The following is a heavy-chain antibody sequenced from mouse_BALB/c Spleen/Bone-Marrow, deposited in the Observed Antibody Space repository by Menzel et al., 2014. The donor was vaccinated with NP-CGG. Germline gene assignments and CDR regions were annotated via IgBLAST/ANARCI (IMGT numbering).Heavy chain of an antibody. CDR2: TNPGNGRS. CDR1: GYTFTSNW. D-gene: IGHD4-1*02. V-gene: IGHV1S81*02. Sequence: LVESGAELVKPGASVKLSCKAAGYTFTSNWMHWVKQRPGQGLEWIGETNPGNGRSNYNEKFKSKATLTVDKSSSTAYMQLSSLTSEDSAVYYCARSTGTAPYFYAMDYWGQGTSVTGSS. J-gene: IGHJ4*01. CDR3: ARSTGTAPYFYAMDY.